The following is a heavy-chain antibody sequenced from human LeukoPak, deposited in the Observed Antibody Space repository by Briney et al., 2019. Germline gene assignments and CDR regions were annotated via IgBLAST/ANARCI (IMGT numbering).Heavy chain of an antibody. CDR2: ISYDGSNK. J-gene: IGHJ4*02. CDR1: GFTFSSYG. CDR3: AHSTYYYDSSGYYPPHY. V-gene: IGHV3-30*03. Sequence: PGGSLRLSCAASGFTFSSYGMHWVRQAPGKGLEWVAVISYDGSNKYYADSVKGRFTISRDNSKNTLYLQMNSLRAEDTAVYYCAHSTYYYDSSGYYPPHYWGQGTLVTVPS. D-gene: IGHD3-22*01.